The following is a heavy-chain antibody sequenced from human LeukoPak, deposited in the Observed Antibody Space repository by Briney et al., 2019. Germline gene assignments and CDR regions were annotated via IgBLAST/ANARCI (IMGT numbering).Heavy chain of an antibody. V-gene: IGHV4-59*08. D-gene: IGHD5-12*01. CDR2: IYYSGST. CDR3: ATWVATGSFDY. J-gene: IGHJ4*02. Sequence: PSETLSVTCTVSGGSISSYYWSWIRQPPGKGLEWIGYIYYSGSTNYNPSLKSRVTISVDTSKNQFSLKLSSVTAADTAVYYCATWVATGSFDYWGQGTLVTVSS. CDR1: GGSISSYY.